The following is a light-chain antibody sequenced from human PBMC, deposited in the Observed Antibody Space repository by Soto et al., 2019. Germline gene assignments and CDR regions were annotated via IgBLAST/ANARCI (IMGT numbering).Light chain of an antibody. CDR1: QSLLHRNGHNY. Sequence: EIVMTQSPVSLPVTTGEAASISCRSSQSLLHRNGHNYVDLYQQRPGQSPQLLIYVGSSRAPGVPDRLTGSGSGTEYTLRIDRVESEDVGIYYCMQSLQTPWTFGQGTKVDIK. CDR2: VGS. V-gene: IGKV2-28*01. CDR3: MQSLQTPWT. J-gene: IGKJ1*01.